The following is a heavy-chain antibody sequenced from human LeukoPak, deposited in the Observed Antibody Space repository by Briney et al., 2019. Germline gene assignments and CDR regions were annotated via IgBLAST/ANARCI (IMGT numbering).Heavy chain of an antibody. J-gene: IGHJ3*02. Sequence: SETLSLTXTVSGGSIGSYYWSWIRQTPGKGLEWIGYIYYSGSTNYNPSLKSRVTISVDTSKNQFSLKLSSVTAADTAVYYCARVQLTHDAFDMWGQGTMVTVSS. V-gene: IGHV4-59*01. CDR2: IYYSGST. CDR1: GGSIGSYY. D-gene: IGHD4-11*01. CDR3: ARVQLTHDAFDM.